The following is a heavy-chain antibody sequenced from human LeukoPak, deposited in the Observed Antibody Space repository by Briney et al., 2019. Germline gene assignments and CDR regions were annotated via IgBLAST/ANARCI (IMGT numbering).Heavy chain of an antibody. Sequence: ASVKVSCKASGYTFTSYYMHWLRQAPGQGLEWMGRIIPILGIANYAQKFQGRVTITADKSTSTAYMELSSLRSEDTAVYYCARDIEDIVVVPAAINWFDPWGQGTLVTVSS. CDR1: GYTFTSYY. V-gene: IGHV1-69*04. CDR3: ARDIEDIVVVPAAINWFDP. CDR2: IIPILGIA. J-gene: IGHJ5*02. D-gene: IGHD2-2*02.